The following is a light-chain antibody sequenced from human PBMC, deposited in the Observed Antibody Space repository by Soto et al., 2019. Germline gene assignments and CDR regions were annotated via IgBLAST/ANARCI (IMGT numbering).Light chain of an antibody. CDR2: SAS. CDR1: QSVTTN. V-gene: IGKV3-20*01. J-gene: IGKJ3*01. CDR3: QQYGWAPGLFT. Sequence: VMTQSPGSRSLSPGERVTLSNRASQSVTTNLAWYQQKPGQVPRLLIYSASARATDVPDRFSGSGSGTDFTLTISRLEPEDFAVSFCQQYGWAPGLFTFGAGTKVDI.